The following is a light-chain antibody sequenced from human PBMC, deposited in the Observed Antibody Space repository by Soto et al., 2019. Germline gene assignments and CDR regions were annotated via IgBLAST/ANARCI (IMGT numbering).Light chain of an antibody. CDR1: SSDVGGYNY. CDR2: DVS. J-gene: IGLJ1*01. V-gene: IGLV2-14*01. Sequence: QSVLTQPASVSGSPGQSITISCTGTSSDVGGYNYVSWYQQHPGKAPKLMIYDVSNRPSGVSNRFSGSKSGNTASLTISGLQAEDEADYYCSSSTSSSIPLYVFGTGNKVTVL. CDR3: SSSTSSSIPLYV.